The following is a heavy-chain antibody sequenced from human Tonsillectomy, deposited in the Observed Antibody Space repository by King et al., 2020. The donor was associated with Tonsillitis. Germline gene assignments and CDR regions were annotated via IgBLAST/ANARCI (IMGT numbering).Heavy chain of an antibody. CDR1: GYTLRNHD. Sequence: QVQLVESGAEVKKPGASVKVSCKASGYTLRNHDINWVRLPPGQGLEWVGWMNPNSGNTGDAQKFQGRVTMTRDTSISTAYMGLSRLTSEDTAVYYCSRVLGGYLVWFSDHWGQGTLVTVSS. V-gene: IGHV1-8*01. CDR3: SRVLGGYLVWFSDH. D-gene: IGHD3-9*01. CDR2: MNPNSGNT. J-gene: IGHJ4*02.